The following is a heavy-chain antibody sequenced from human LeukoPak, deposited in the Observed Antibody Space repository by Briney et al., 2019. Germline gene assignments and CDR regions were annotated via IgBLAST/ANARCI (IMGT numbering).Heavy chain of an antibody. CDR2: INYSGST. V-gene: IGHV4-59*01. CDR1: GGSISRYY. D-gene: IGHD4-17*01. Sequence: SDTLSLTCTASGGSISRYYWSWIRQPPGKGLEWIGYINYSGSTKYNPSLKSRVTISVDTSKNQFSLKLSSVTAADTAVYFCARDPHYGDILNDPFDIWGQGTMVTVSS. J-gene: IGHJ3*02. CDR3: ARDPHYGDILNDPFDI.